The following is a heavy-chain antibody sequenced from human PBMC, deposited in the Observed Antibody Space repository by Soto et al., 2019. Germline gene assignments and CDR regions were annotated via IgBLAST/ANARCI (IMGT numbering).Heavy chain of an antibody. CDR2: VHPGDSDT. D-gene: IGHD2-15*01. V-gene: IGHV5-51*01. CDR1: GYSFTSYW. CDR3: ARAVVVVAGSVYLDH. J-gene: IGHJ4*02. Sequence: GESLNISCKGSGYSFTSYWIAWVRQMPGKGLEWMGIVHPGDSDTRYSPSIQGQVSISVDKSISTAYLQWSSLKASDTAMYYCARAVVVVAGSVYLDHCGQGTLVTVSS.